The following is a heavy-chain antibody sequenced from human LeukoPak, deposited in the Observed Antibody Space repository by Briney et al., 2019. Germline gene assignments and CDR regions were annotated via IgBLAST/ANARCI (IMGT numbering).Heavy chain of an antibody. J-gene: IGHJ4*02. Sequence: SETLSLTCAVPGYSISSGYYWGWIRQPPGKGLEWIGSIYHSGSTYYNPSLKSRVTISVDTSKNQFSLKLSSVTAADTAVYYCARENSPFDYWGQGTLVTVSS. CDR1: GYSISSGYY. CDR2: IYHSGST. CDR3: ARENSPFDY. V-gene: IGHV4-38-2*02.